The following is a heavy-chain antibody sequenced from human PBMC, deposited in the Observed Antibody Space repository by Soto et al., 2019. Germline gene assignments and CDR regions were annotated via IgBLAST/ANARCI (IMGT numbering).Heavy chain of an antibody. CDR2: VLPLYNKA. Sequence: VQLTQSEAQLKQPGSSMKVSCQTSGYNFELYSLNWVRRVPGLRPEWLGGVLPLYNKAIYPPQFQGRVTINADSSTKTVSLKMTSLRSDDSGIYFCARDQGGSLLSTWFDIWGPGTPVTVS. CDR3: ARDQGGSLLSTWFDI. D-gene: IGHD1-26*01. J-gene: IGHJ5*02. V-gene: IGHV1-69*14. CDR1: GYNFELYS.